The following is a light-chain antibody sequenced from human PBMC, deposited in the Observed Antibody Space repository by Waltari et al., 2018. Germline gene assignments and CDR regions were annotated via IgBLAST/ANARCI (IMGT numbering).Light chain of an antibody. V-gene: IGLV2-14*01. Sequence: QSALTQPASVSGSPGQSITISCTGTSSDIGGYNYVFWYQQHPGKAPKLPIYEVSHRPAGVSDRFSGSKSGNTASLTSSGLQAEDDAEYYGSSYTSSSTLVFGGGTKVTVL. J-gene: IGLJ2*01. CDR1: SSDIGGYNY. CDR3: SSYTSSSTLV. CDR2: EVS.